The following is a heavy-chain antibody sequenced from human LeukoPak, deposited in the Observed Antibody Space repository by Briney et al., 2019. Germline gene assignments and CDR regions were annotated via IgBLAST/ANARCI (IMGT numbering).Heavy chain of an antibody. CDR2: ISSSSSHT. V-gene: IGHV3-11*03. CDR1: GFSISDYY. CDR3: ARTAFCGGDCYYDGFDM. D-gene: IGHD2-21*02. Sequence: GGSLRLSCAASGFSISDYYMTWIRQAPGKGLEWVSYISSSSSHTNYADSVKGRFTISRDNAKNSLYLQMNSLRAEDTAVYYCARTAFCGGDCYYDGFDMWGQGTTVTVSS. J-gene: IGHJ3*02.